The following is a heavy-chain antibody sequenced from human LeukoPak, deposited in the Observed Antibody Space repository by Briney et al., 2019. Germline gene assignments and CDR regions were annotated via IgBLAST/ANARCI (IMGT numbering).Heavy chain of an antibody. CDR3: ARAFYYDSSSHFDY. J-gene: IGHJ4*02. V-gene: IGHV1-2*06. CDR1: GYTFTGYY. Sequence: ASVKVSCKASGYTFTGYYMHWVRQAPGQGLEWMGRINPNSGGTNYAQKFQGRVTMTRDTSISTAYMELSRQRSDDTAVYYCARAFYYDSSSHFDYWGQGTLVTVSS. CDR2: INPNSGGT. D-gene: IGHD3-22*01.